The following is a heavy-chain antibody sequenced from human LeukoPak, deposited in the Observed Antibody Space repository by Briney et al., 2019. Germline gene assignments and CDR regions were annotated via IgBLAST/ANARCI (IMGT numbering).Heavy chain of an antibody. V-gene: IGHV4-39*06. J-gene: IGHJ4*02. D-gene: IGHD6-6*01. Sequence: PSETLSLTCTVSGGSISSSSYYWGWIRQPPGKGLEWIGSIYYSGSTYYNPSLKSRVTISVDTSKNQFPLKLSSVTAADTAVYYCASRIAARGGPLDYWGQGTLVTVSS. CDR2: IYYSGST. CDR1: GGSISSSSYY. CDR3: ASRIAARGGPLDY.